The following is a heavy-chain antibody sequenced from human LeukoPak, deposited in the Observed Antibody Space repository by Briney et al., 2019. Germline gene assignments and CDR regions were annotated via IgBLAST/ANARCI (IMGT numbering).Heavy chain of an antibody. CDR3: ARDSYYYDSSGYYHGAFDI. D-gene: IGHD3-22*01. Sequence: GGSLRLSCAASGFTVSSNYMSWVRQAPGKGLEWVSVIYSGGSTYYADSVKGRFTISRDNSKNTLYLQMNSLRAEDTAVYYCARDSYYYDSSGYYHGAFDIWGQGAMVTVSS. CDR2: IYSGGST. CDR1: GFTVSSNY. J-gene: IGHJ3*02. V-gene: IGHV3-53*01.